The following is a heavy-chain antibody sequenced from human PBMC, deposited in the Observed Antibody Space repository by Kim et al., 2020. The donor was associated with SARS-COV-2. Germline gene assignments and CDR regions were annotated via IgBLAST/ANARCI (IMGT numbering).Heavy chain of an antibody. D-gene: IGHD1-26*01. J-gene: IGHJ3*02. Sequence: NPSLKSRVTISVDTSKNQFSLKLSSVTAADTAVYYCARHGVIVLGDAFDIWGQGTMVTVSS. V-gene: IGHV4-39*01. CDR3: ARHGVIVLGDAFDI.